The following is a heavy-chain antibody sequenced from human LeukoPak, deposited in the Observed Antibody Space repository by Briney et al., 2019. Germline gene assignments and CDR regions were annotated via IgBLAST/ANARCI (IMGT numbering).Heavy chain of an antibody. J-gene: IGHJ6*02. Sequence: GGSLRLSCAASGFTFDDYAMHWVRQAPGKGLEWVSGISWNSGSIGYADSVKGRFTISRDNSKNTLYLQMNSLRAEDTAVYYCAKLDIGDYYYYGMDVWGQGTTVTVSS. CDR3: AKLDIGDYYYYGMDV. CDR2: ISWNSGSI. V-gene: IGHV3-9*01. D-gene: IGHD3-9*01. CDR1: GFTFDDYA.